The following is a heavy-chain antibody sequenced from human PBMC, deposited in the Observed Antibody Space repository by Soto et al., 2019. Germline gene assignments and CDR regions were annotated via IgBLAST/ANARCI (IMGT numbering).Heavy chain of an antibody. CDR1: GGSISSGDYY. Sequence: SETLSLTCTVSGGSISSGDYYWSWIRQPPGKGLDWIGYIYYSGSTYYNPSLKSRVTISVDTSKNQFSLKLSSVTAPDTAVYYCARDPLWPQSSSMAVWGQGTTVTLSS. D-gene: IGHD3-10*01. CDR3: ARDPLWPQSSSMAV. J-gene: IGHJ6*02. V-gene: IGHV4-30-4*01. CDR2: IYYSGST.